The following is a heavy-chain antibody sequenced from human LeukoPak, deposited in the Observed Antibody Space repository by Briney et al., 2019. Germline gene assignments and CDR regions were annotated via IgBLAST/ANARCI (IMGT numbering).Heavy chain of an antibody. Sequence: PSETLSLTCAVYGGSFSGYYWSWIRQPPGKGLEWIGEINRSGSTNYNPSLKSRVTISVDTSKNQFSLKLSSVTAADTAVYYCARHGGWGIQLWTRHKYYFDYWGQGTLVTVSS. V-gene: IGHV4-34*01. CDR3: ARHGGWGIQLWTRHKYYFDY. CDR2: INRSGST. CDR1: GGSFSGYY. J-gene: IGHJ4*02. D-gene: IGHD5-18*01.